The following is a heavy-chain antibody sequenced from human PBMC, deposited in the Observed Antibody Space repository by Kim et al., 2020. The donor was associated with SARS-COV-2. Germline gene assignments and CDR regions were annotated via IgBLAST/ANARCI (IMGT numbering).Heavy chain of an antibody. V-gene: IGHV3-23*01. CDR3: ARGGPVNPLDF. CDR2: ITGSGATT. D-gene: IGHD3-16*01. J-gene: IGHJ4*02. CDR1: GFTFNNYA. Sequence: GGSLRLSCTSSGFTFNNYAMTWVRQSPGKGLEWVSAITGSGATTYYADSVKGRFTISRDNSKNTLYLQMNSLRAEDTAVYYCARGGPVNPLDFWGQGALVTVSS.